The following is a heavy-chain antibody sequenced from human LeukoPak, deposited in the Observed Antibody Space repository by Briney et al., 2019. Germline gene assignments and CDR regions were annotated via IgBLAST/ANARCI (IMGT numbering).Heavy chain of an antibody. CDR2: IYTSGST. V-gene: IGHV4-4*07. Sequence: SETLSLTCTVSGGSISSYYWSWVRQPAGKGLEWVGRIYTSGSTNYNPSLKSRVTMSVATSKNQSSLKLSSVPAADTAVYYCARQGVVIDNWFDPWGQGTLVTVSS. D-gene: IGHD3-22*01. CDR3: ARQGVVIDNWFDP. CDR1: GGSISSYY. J-gene: IGHJ5*02.